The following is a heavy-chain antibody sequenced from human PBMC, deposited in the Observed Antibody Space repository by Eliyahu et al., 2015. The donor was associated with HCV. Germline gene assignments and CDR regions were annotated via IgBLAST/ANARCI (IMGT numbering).Heavy chain of an antibody. J-gene: IGHJ5*02. D-gene: IGHD6-19*01. CDR3: ASGGGGIAVTGTGGWFDP. Sequence: QVQLQESGPGLVKPSETLSLTCTVSGGSITTYYWSWIRQPPGKGLGVIWYIHYSGSTNSNPTLKSRVTISVDTSKNQFSLNLTSVTAADTAMYYCASGGGGIAVTGTGGWFDPWGQGTLVTVSS. CDR2: IHYSGST. V-gene: IGHV4-59*01. CDR1: GGSITTYY.